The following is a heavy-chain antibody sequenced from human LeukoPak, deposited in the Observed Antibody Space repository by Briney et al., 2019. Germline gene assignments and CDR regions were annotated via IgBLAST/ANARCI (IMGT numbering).Heavy chain of an antibody. J-gene: IGHJ4*02. CDR2: ISSSSSYI. D-gene: IGHD6-19*01. CDR3: ASDSSGWYGDY. CDR1: GFTFSSYS. V-gene: IGHV3-21*01. Sequence: GGSVRLFCAASGFTFSSYSMNWVRQAPGKGLEWVSSISSSSSYIYYADSVKGRFTISRDNAKNSLYLQMNSLRAEDTAVYYCASDSSGWYGDYWGQGTLVTVSS.